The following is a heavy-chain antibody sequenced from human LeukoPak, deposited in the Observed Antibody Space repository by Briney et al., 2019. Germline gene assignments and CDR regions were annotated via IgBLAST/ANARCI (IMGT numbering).Heavy chain of an antibody. D-gene: IGHD3-10*01. CDR3: ASGDYGAGSPVMRY. CDR2: IYTSGDT. CDR1: GGSVTRGAYS. J-gene: IGHJ4*01. V-gene: IGHV4-61*02. Sequence: SQTLSLTCTVSGGSVTRGAYSWTWIRQPGGKGLEWIGRIYTSGDTKYNPSLKSRVTISVGASNNQFSLKLTFVTAADTAVYYCASGDYGAGSPVMRYWGHGTLVIVSS.